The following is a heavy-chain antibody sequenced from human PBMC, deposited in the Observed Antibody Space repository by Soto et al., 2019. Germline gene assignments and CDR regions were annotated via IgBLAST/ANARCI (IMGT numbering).Heavy chain of an antibody. D-gene: IGHD6-25*01. J-gene: IGHJ4*02. V-gene: IGHV3-30-3*01. CDR2: ISDDGSNK. CDR1: GFTFSSYA. CDR3: ARDRSVSAWYYVDY. Sequence: GGSLRLSCAASGFTFSSYAMHWVRQAPGKGLEWVAIISDDGSNKYNADSVKGRFTISRDDSRNTLFLQMNSLRAEDTAVYYCARDRSVSAWYYVDYWGQGTLVTVSS.